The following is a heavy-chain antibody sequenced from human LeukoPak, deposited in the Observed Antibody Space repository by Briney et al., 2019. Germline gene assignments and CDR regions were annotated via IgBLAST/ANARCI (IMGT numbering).Heavy chain of an antibody. V-gene: IGHV1-69*04. CDR2: IIPILGIA. CDR3: ARGLVSTGPFDY. J-gene: IGHJ4*02. D-gene: IGHD4-17*01. CDR1: GGTFSSYA. Sequence: ASVKVSCKASGGTFSSYAISWVRQAPGQGLEWMGRIIPILGIANYAQKFQGRVTITADKSTSTAYMELSSLRSEDTAVYYCARGLVSTGPFDYWGQGTLVTVSS.